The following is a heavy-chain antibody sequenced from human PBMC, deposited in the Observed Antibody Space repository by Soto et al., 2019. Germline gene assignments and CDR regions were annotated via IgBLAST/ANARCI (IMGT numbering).Heavy chain of an antibody. Sequence: SVKVSCKASGGTFNNHLIAWVRQAPGQGLEWMGGIIPMYGTPHFAQKFQGRVSITADESKSTVYMELNGLGRDDTATYYCARCIPIDFFHGLGVWGQGTTVTVSS. V-gene: IGHV1-69*13. CDR2: IIPMYGTP. J-gene: IGHJ6*02. D-gene: IGHD2-21*01. CDR1: GGTFNNHL. CDR3: ARCIPIDFFHGLGV.